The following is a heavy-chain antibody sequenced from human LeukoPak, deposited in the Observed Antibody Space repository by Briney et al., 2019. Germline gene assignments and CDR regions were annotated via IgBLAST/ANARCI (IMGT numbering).Heavy chain of an antibody. V-gene: IGHV3-66*01. CDR1: GFSFSTYE. D-gene: IGHD6-13*01. CDR2: IYSGGST. J-gene: IGHJ4*02. CDR3: ARGGPAAGRFDY. Sequence: GGSLRLSCAASGFSFSTYEMNWVRQAPGKGLEWVSVIYSGGSTYYADSVKGRFTISRDNSKNTLYLQMNSLRAEDTAVYYCARGGPAAGRFDYWGQGTLVTVSS.